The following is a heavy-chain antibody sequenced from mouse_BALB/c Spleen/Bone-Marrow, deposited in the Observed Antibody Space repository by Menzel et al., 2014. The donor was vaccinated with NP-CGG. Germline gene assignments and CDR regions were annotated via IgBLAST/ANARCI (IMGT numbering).Heavy chain of an antibody. J-gene: IGHJ3*01. CDR1: GFNIKDTY. CDR2: IDPANGNT. V-gene: IGHV14-3*02. CDR3: ASDYYGSSTFAY. Sequence: EVQLQQSGAELVKPGASVKLSCTASGFNIKDTYMHWVKQRPKQGLEWIGRIDPANGNTKYDPTFQGKATITADTSSNTAYLQLSSLTSEDTAVYYCASDYYGSSTFAYWGQRTLVTVSA. D-gene: IGHD1-1*01.